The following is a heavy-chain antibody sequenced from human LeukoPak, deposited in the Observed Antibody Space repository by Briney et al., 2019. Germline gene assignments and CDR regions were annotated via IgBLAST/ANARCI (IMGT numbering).Heavy chain of an antibody. Sequence: PGGSLRLSCAASPFTFSSYGMHWVRQAPGKGLEWVAYIQYDGSNQQYADSVKGRFSISRDSSKNILYLQMNSLRAEDTAVYYCARPKTQSITMVRGVIQPPDYWGQGTLVTVSS. CDR2: IQYDGSNQ. V-gene: IGHV3-30*12. D-gene: IGHD3-10*01. CDR3: ARPKTQSITMVRGVIQPPDY. J-gene: IGHJ4*02. CDR1: PFTFSSYG.